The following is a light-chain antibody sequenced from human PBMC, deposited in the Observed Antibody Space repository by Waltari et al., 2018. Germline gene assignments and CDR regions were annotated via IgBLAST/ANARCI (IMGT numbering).Light chain of an antibody. CDR2: EDI. CDR3: HPLNSVGNGYV. Sequence: NELTQPPSVSVSPGQTARITCSGDALPTKYASWYQQKSGQAPGLVIYEDITRPSGIPERSSGSSSGTVATVTIRGAQVEDEADYYCHPLNSVGNGYVFGTGTKFTVL. CDR1: ALPTKY. J-gene: IGLJ1*01. V-gene: IGLV3-10*01.